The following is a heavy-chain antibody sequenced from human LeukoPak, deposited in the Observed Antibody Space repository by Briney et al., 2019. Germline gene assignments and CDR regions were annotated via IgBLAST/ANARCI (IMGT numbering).Heavy chain of an antibody. CDR2: ISAYNGDT. V-gene: IGHV1-18*01. CDR1: GYTFSSHG. CDR3: ARVEGPSIFGVVDY. Sequence: AASVKVSCKASGYTFSSHGNIWVRQAPGQGLEWMGWISAYNGDTKYAQRFQGRVTMTTETSTSTAYMEVRNLRSDDTAVYYCARVEGPSIFGVVDYWGQGTLVTVSS. D-gene: IGHD3-3*02. J-gene: IGHJ4*02.